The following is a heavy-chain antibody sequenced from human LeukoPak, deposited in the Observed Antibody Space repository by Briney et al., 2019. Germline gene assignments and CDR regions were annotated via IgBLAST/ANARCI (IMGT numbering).Heavy chain of an antibody. D-gene: IGHD3-10*01. Sequence: GGSLRLSCAASGFTFSSYSMNWVRQAPGKGLEWVSYISSSSSTIYYADSVKGRFTISRDNAKNSLYLQMNSLRAEDTAVYYCAREGVGDYYYYYMDVWGKGTTVTVSS. CDR1: GFTFSSYS. CDR2: ISSSSSTI. V-gene: IGHV3-48*01. J-gene: IGHJ6*03. CDR3: AREGVGDYYYYYMDV.